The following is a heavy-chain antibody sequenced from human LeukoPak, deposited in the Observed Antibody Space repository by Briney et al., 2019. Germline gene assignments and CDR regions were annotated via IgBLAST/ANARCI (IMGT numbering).Heavy chain of an antibody. CDR2: IYHSGSS. V-gene: IGHV4-38-2*02. Sequence: SETLSLTCTVSGYSISSGYYWGWIRQPPGKGLEWIGSIYHSGSSYYNPSLKSRVTISVDTSKNQFSLKLSSVTAADTAVYYCASPHNYYGSGSKSDYWGQGTLVTVSS. CDR3: ASPHNYYGSGSKSDY. D-gene: IGHD3-10*01. J-gene: IGHJ4*02. CDR1: GYSISSGYY.